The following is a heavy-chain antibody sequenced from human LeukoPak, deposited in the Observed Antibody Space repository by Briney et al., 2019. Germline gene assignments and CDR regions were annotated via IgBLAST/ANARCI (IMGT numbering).Heavy chain of an antibody. CDR3: ARGGYSSSWYPDY. V-gene: IGHV4-31*03. CDR2: IYYSGST. D-gene: IGHD6-13*01. CDR1: GASISSGGDY. Sequence: SETLSLTCTVSGASISSGGDYWSWIRQHPGKGLEWIGYIYYSGSTYYNPSLKSRVTISEDTSKNQFSLKLTSVTAADTAVYYCARGGYSSSWYPDYWGQGTLVTVSS. J-gene: IGHJ4*02.